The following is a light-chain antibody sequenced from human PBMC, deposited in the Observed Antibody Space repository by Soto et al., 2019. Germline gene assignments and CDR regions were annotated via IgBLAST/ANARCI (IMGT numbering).Light chain of an antibody. V-gene: IGKV3-15*01. J-gene: IGKJ5*01. Sequence: TQSPATLSVSPGERVTLSCRASQDISNKLAWYQQKPGQAPRLPIYGASLRATGIPGRFTGSGSGTEFALTISSLQSEDLATYYCQQYNRWFSITFGQGTRLEIK. CDR1: QDISNK. CDR2: GAS. CDR3: QQYNRWFSIT.